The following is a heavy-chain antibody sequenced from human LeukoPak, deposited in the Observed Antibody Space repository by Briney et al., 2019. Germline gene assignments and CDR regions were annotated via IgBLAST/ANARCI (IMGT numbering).Heavy chain of an antibody. CDR3: ARGINARGWFDP. CDR2: INHSGST. V-gene: IGHV4-34*01. Sequence: ASETLSLTCPVYGGSFSGYYWSWIRQPPGKGLEWIGEINHSGSTNYNPSLKSRVTISVDTSKNQFSLKLSSVTAADTAVYYCARGINARGWFDPWGQGTLVTVSS. J-gene: IGHJ5*02. CDR1: GGSFSGYY.